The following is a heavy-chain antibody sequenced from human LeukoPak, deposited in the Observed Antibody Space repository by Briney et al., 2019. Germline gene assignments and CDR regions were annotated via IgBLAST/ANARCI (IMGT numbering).Heavy chain of an antibody. J-gene: IGHJ4*02. D-gene: IGHD3-22*01. Sequence: GGSLRLSCAASGFTFSSYSMNWVRQAPGKGLEWVSSISSSSSYIYYADSVKGRFTISRGNAKNSLYLQMNSLRAEDTAVYYCARDNTDYYDSSGYNSDYWGQGTLVTVSS. CDR2: ISSSSSYI. V-gene: IGHV3-21*01. CDR3: ARDNTDYYDSSGYNSDY. CDR1: GFTFSSYS.